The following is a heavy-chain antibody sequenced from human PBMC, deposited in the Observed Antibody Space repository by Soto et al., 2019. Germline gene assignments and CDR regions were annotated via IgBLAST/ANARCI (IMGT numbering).Heavy chain of an antibody. CDR2: ISSTSKNII. D-gene: IGHD3-10*01. CDR3: ARGYASGIYYD. J-gene: IGHJ4*02. CDR1: GFSFSSYS. Sequence: EVQLVESGGGLVQPGGSLRLSCAASGFSFSSYSLTWVRQAPGKGLECVSYISSTSKNIIYYADSVKGRFTISRDNAQNSLYLQMNSLRDEDTAVYYCARGYASGIYYDWGQGTLVTVSS. V-gene: IGHV3-48*02.